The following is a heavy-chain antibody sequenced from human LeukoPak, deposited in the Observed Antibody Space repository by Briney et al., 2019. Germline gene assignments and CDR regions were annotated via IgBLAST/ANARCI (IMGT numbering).Heavy chain of an antibody. Sequence: VGSLRLSSAASGFTFSSYSMNWVRQAPGKGLEWVSSISSRSSYIYYADSVKGRFTISRDNAKNSLYLQMNSLRAEDTAVYYCASDSSRFDPWGQGTLVTVSS. V-gene: IGHV3-21*04. CDR1: GFTFSSYS. CDR3: ASDSSRFDP. D-gene: IGHD2-2*01. J-gene: IGHJ5*02. CDR2: ISSRSSYI.